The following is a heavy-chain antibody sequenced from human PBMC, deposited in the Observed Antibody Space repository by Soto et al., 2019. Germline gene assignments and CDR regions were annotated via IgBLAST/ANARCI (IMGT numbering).Heavy chain of an antibody. Sequence: EVQLLESGGGLVQPGGSLRLSCAASGFTFSSYAMSWVRQAPGKVLEWVSAISGSGGITYYADSVKGRFTISRDNSKNTLYLQMNSLRAEDTAVYYCAKGSSGWYDGWFDPWGQGTLVTVSS. CDR2: ISGSGGIT. CDR3: AKGSSGWYDGWFDP. V-gene: IGHV3-23*01. CDR1: GFTFSSYA. D-gene: IGHD6-19*01. J-gene: IGHJ5*02.